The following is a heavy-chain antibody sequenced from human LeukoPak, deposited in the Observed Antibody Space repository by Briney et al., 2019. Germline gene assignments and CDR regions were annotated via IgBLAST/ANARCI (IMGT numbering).Heavy chain of an antibody. J-gene: IGHJ3*02. CDR1: GGSFSGSY. CDR2: INHSGST. CDR3: ARGSGRSMGAYDI. Sequence: SETLSLTCADHGGSFSGSYSSWIRQPPGKGLEWVAEINHSGSTNYTPSLKSRVTISVDTSKNQFSLKLSSVTAADTAVYYCARGSGRSMGAYDIWRRGTMATVT. V-gene: IGHV4-34*01. D-gene: IGHD6-19*01.